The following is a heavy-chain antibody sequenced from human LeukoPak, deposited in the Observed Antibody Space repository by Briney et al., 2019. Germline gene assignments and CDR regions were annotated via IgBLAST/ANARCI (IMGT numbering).Heavy chain of an antibody. Sequence: GGSLRLSCAASGFTFSSYWMSLVRQAPGKGLEWVANIKQDGSEKYYVDSVKSRFTISRDNAKNSLYLQMNSLRADDTAVYYCARDLAGPPQEAFDIWGQGTMVTVSS. CDR3: ARDLAGPPQEAFDI. CDR1: GFTFSSYW. V-gene: IGHV3-7*01. J-gene: IGHJ3*02. CDR2: IKQDGSEK.